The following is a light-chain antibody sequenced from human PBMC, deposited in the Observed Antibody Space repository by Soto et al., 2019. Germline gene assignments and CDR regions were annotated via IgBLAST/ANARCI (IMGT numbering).Light chain of an antibody. CDR3: SSYTSGGNYV. V-gene: IGLV2-14*03. CDR1: SSDVAAYNY. CDR2: DVS. Sequence: QSALTQPASVSGSPGQSITISCTGTSSDVAAYNYVSWYRQHPGKAPKLMVYDVSNRPSGVSNRFSGSKSGNTASLTISGLQAEDEADYYCSSYTSGGNYVFGTGTKVTVL. J-gene: IGLJ1*01.